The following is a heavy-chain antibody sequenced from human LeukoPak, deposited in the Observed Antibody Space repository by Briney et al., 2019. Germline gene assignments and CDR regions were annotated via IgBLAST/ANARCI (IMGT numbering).Heavy chain of an antibody. V-gene: IGHV5-51*01. J-gene: IGHJ4*02. CDR2: IYPGDSDA. CDR1: GYSFTSYW. Sequence: GESLKISCQGPGYSFTSYWIGWVRQMPGKGLEWMGIIYPGDSDARYSPSFQGQVTISADKSITTAYLQWNSLKASDTAIYYCARVSTIASPFGYWGQGTLVTVSS. D-gene: IGHD6-13*01. CDR3: ARVSTIASPFGY.